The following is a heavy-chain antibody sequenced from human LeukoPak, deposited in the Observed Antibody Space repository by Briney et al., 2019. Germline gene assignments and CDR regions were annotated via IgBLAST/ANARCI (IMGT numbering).Heavy chain of an antibody. CDR3: AKDGSRSREVFPYYYGSGRLQYMDV. D-gene: IGHD3-10*01. J-gene: IGHJ6*03. CDR2: ISGSGLPT. CDR1: GFTFSAYA. V-gene: IGHV3-23*01. Sequence: GGSLRLSCVASGFTFSAYAMSWVRQAPGKGPEWVSGISGSGLPTYYADSVMGRFTISRDNSKNTLYLQMNSLRDEDTAVFYCAKDGSRSREVFPYYYGSGRLQYMDVWGKGTTVIISS.